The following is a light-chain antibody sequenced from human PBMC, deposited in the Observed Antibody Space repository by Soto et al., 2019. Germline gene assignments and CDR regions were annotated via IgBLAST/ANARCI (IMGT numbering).Light chain of an antibody. CDR3: QQFKSYPLT. CDR2: AAS. J-gene: IGKJ4*01. V-gene: IGKV1-9*01. CDR1: QGISSN. Sequence: IQLTQSPSSLSASVGDRVTITCRASQGISSNLAWYQQKPGKVPKLLISAASTLQSGVPSRVSGSGSGTDFTLTISSLQPVDSASYYCQQFKSYPLTFGGGTKVEIK.